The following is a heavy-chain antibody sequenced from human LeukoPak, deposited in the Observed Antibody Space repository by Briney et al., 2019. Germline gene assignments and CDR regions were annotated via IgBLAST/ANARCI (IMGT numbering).Heavy chain of an antibody. CDR2: ISSSGSTI. CDR3: ARDVLRFLEWLLPDAFDI. CDR1: GLTFSDYY. Sequence: PGGSLRLSCAASGLTFSDYYMSWIRQAPGKGLEWVSYISSSGSTIYYADSVKGRFTISRDNAKNSLYLQMNSLRAEDTAVYYCARDVLRFLEWLLPDAFDIWGQGTMVTVSS. J-gene: IGHJ3*02. V-gene: IGHV3-11*04. D-gene: IGHD3-3*01.